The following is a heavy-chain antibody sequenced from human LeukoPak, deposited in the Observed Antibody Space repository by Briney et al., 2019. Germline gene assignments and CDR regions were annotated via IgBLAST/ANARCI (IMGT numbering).Heavy chain of an antibody. CDR2: IYYSGST. CDR3: ARGWRGDHFDY. D-gene: IGHD3-16*01. CDR1: GGSISSGDYY. J-gene: IGHJ4*02. V-gene: IGHV4-30-4*02. Sequence: SETLSLTCTVSGGSISSGDYYWSWIRQPPGKGLEWIGYIYYSGSTYYNPSLKSRVTISGDMWNNQFSLKLSSVTAADTAIYYCARGWRGDHFDYWGQGTLVSVSS.